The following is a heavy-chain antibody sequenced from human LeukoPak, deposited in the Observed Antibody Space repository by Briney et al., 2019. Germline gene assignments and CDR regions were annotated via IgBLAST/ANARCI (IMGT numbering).Heavy chain of an antibody. CDR3: ARDEVLWFGELPPYYYGMDV. Sequence: GGSLRLSCAASGFTFSNYSMNWVRQAPGKGLEWVSSISGSSSYIYYADSVKGRFTISRDNAKNSLYLQMNSLRAEDTAVYYCARDEVLWFGELPPYYYGMDVWGKGTTVTVSS. CDR2: ISGSSSYI. J-gene: IGHJ6*04. D-gene: IGHD3-10*01. V-gene: IGHV3-21*01. CDR1: GFTFSNYS.